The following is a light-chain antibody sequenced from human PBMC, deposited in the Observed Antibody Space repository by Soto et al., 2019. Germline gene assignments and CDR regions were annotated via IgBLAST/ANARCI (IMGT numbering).Light chain of an antibody. Sequence: QSVLTQPASVSGSPGQSITISCTGTSSDIGAYKYVSWYQQHPGKAPKLILYEVSNRPSGVSNRFSGFKSGNTASLTITGLQAEDEADYYCNSYTSSSALYVFGTGTNSPS. V-gene: IGLV2-14*01. J-gene: IGLJ1*01. CDR3: NSYTSSSALYV. CDR2: EVS. CDR1: SSDIGAYKY.